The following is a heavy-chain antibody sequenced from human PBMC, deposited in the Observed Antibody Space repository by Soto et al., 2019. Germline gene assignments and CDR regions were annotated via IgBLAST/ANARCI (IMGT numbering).Heavy chain of an antibody. J-gene: IGHJ4*02. CDR3: ANSVQLLHRPFDY. Sequence: ASVKVSCKASGYTFTSYGISWVRQAPGQGHEWMGWISAYNGNTNYAQKLQGRVTMTTDTSTSTAYMELRSLRSHDTAVYYCANSVQLLHRPFDYWGQGTLVTVSS. D-gene: IGHD2-2*01. CDR1: GYTFTSYG. CDR2: ISAYNGNT. V-gene: IGHV1-18*04.